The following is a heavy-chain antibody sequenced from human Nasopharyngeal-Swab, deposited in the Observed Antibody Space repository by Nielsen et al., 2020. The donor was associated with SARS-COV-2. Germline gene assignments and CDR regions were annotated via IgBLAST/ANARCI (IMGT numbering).Heavy chain of an antibody. CDR1: GGTLSSYA. V-gene: IGHV1-69*13. J-gene: IGHJ4*02. CDR3: ARVAPLGPAMATAHFDY. CDR2: IIPIFGTA. D-gene: IGHD5-18*01. Sequence: SVKVSCKASGGTLSSYAISWVRQAPGQGLEWMGGIIPIFGTANYAQTFQGRVTITADESTSTAYMELSSLRSEDTAVYYCARVAPLGPAMATAHFDYWGQGTLVTVSS.